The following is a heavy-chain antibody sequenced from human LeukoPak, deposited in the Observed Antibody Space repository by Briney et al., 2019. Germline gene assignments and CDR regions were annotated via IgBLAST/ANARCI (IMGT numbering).Heavy chain of an antibody. J-gene: IGHJ3*02. CDR2: ISSDGSNK. V-gene: IGHV3-30*18. CDR3: AKDISVLDAFDI. Sequence: PGGSLRLSCAASGFTFSSYGMHWVRQAPGKGLEWVAVISSDGSNKYYADSVKGRFTISRDNSKNTLYLQMNSLRAEDTAVYYCAKDISVLDAFDIWGQGTMDTVSS. CDR1: GFTFSSYG.